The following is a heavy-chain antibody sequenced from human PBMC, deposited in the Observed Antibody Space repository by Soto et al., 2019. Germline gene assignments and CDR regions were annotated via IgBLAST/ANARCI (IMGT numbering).Heavy chain of an antibody. CDR3: MCGGNFFVY. V-gene: IGHV3-7*01. J-gene: IGHJ4*02. Sequence: EVKLVESGGGLVQPGGSLRLSCAASGFTFSTYWMTWVRRPPGKGLEWVANLDQDGSERYYVDSVRGRFTISRENAKNSLHLEMNSLRTEDTAVYFCMCGGNFFVYWGRGTLVTVSP. CDR2: LDQDGSER. CDR1: GFTFSTYW. D-gene: IGHD3-16*01.